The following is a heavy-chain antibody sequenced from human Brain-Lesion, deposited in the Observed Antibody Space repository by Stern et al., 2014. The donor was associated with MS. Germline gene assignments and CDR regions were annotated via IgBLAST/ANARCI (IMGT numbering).Heavy chain of an antibody. CDR1: GGSVSSTSYA. Sequence: QLQLQESGPGLVKPSETLSLTCTVAGGSVSSTSYAWAWIRQPPGKGLEWIGTIYYSGNTYYSPSLKSRLTISLDPSKNQFSLPRRSVTAADTAVYYCAGEEDIRYCSGGSCTGNWFDPWGQGTLVTVSS. V-gene: IGHV4-39*01. CDR3: AGEEDIRYCSGGSCTGNWFDP. J-gene: IGHJ5*02. D-gene: IGHD2-15*01. CDR2: IYYSGNT.